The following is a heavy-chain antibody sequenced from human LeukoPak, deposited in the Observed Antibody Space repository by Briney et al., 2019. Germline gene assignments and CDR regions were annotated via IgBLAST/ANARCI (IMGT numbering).Heavy chain of an antibody. D-gene: IGHD2/OR15-2a*01. Sequence: SETLSLTCAVSGGSISSTSYYWAWIRQPPGKGLEWIGTIYYSGSTYHNPSLKSRVTISVDKSKNQFSLKLSSVTAADTAVYYCARNRAFDYWGQGTLVTVSS. V-gene: IGHV4-39*07. CDR3: ARNRAFDY. CDR1: GGSISSTSYY. J-gene: IGHJ4*02. CDR2: IYYSGST.